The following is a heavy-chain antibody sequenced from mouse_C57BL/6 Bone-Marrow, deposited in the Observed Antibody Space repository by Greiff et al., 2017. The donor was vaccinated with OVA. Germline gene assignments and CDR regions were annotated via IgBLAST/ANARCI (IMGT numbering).Heavy chain of an antibody. CDR2: IWRGGST. Sequence: VQLQQSGPGLVQPSQSLSITCTVSGFSLTSYGVHWVRQSPGKGLEWLGVIWRGGSTDYNAAFMSRLSITKDNSKSQVFFKRSSLQADETAVYYCAKKAGGDYWGQGTSVTVSS. J-gene: IGHJ4*01. V-gene: IGHV2-5*01. CDR1: GFSLTSYG. CDR3: AKKAGGDY.